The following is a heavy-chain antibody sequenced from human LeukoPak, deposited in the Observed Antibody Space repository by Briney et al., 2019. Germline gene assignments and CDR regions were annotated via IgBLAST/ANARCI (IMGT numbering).Heavy chain of an antibody. CDR3: ARERRDGYNYIDY. J-gene: IGHJ4*02. Sequence: SETLSLTCTVSGGSMSDYFWSWIRQPPGKGLEWIGYIYYSGSTHYNPSLKSRVTMSADTSKNQFSLHLSSVTAADTAVYYCARERRDGYNYIDYWGQGTLVTVSS. CDR2: IYYSGST. V-gene: IGHV4-59*01. CDR1: GGSMSDYF. D-gene: IGHD5-24*01.